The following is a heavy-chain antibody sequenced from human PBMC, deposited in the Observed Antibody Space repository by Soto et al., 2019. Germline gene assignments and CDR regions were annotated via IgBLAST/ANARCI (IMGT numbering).Heavy chain of an antibody. CDR3: ARDYYDSSGYYFDY. J-gene: IGHJ4*02. CDR1: GFTFSDYY. D-gene: IGHD3-22*01. Sequence: GGSLRLSCAASGFTFSDYYMSWIRQAPGKGLEWVSYISSSGSTIYYADSVKGRFTIYRDNAKNSLYLQMNSLRAEDTAVYYCARDYYDSSGYYFDYWGQGTLVTVSS. CDR2: ISSSGSTI. V-gene: IGHV3-11*01.